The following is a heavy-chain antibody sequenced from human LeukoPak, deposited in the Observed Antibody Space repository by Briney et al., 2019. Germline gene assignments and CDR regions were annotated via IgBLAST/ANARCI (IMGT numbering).Heavy chain of an antibody. CDR1: GGSISSYY. CDR3: ARAPNSIWFDP. CDR2: IYDSGST. J-gene: IGHJ5*02. Sequence: PSETLSLTCTVSGGSISSYYWSWIRQPPGKGLEWIGYIYDSGSTNYNPSLKSRVTISVDTSKNQFSLKLSSVTAADTAVYYCARAPNSIWFDPWGQGTLVTVSS. V-gene: IGHV4-59*01. D-gene: IGHD2-8*01.